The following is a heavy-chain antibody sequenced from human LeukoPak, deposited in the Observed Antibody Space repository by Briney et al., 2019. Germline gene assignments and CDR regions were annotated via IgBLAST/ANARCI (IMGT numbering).Heavy chain of an antibody. CDR1: GFTFTRFW. CDR3: SGRDDSRNPWAY. D-gene: IGHD4-11*01. V-gene: IGHV3-7*01. CDR2: IYPDGSHK. J-gene: IGHJ4*02. Sequence: GGSLRLSCVASGFTFTRFWMNGVRQAAGRGLEWVANIYPDGSHKYYVDSVKGRFTISRDNAKNSVYLQMNSLRAEDTAVYYCSGRDDSRNPWAYWGQGTLVSVSS.